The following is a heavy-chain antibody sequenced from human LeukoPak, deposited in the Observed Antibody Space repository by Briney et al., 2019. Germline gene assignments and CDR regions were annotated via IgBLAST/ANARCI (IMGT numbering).Heavy chain of an antibody. Sequence: GGSLRLSSAASGFTFSSYAMSWVRQAPGKGLEWVSAISGSGGSTYYADSVKGRFTISRDNSKNTLYLQMNSLRAEDTAVYYCAKGYSYGYSHYYYYGMDVWGQGTTVTVSS. V-gene: IGHV3-23*01. CDR2: ISGSGGST. D-gene: IGHD5-18*01. J-gene: IGHJ6*02. CDR1: GFTFSSYA. CDR3: AKGYSYGYSHYYYYGMDV.